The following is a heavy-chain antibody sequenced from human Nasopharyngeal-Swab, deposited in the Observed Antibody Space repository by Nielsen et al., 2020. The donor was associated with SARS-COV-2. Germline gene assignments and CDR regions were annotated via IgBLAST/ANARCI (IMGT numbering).Heavy chain of an antibody. V-gene: IGHV4-34*01. J-gene: IGHJ5*02. D-gene: IGHD2/OR15-2a*01. CDR3: ARGGIWHRNYWFDP. Sequence: WIRQPPGKGLEWIGEINHSGSTNYNPSLKSRVTISVDTSKNQFSLKLSSVTAADTAVYCCARGGIWHRNYWFDPWGQGTLVTVSS. CDR2: INHSGST.